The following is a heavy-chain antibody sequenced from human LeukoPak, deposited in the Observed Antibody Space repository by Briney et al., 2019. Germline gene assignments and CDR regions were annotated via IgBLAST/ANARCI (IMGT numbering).Heavy chain of an antibody. D-gene: IGHD3-16*01. Sequence: SETLSLTCTVSGGSMSSYYWSWIRQPPGKGLEWIGYIYYSGSTNYDPSLKSRVTISVDTSKNQFTLNLSSVTAADTAVYYCARGRYGWLPFDYWGQGTLVTVSS. CDR1: GGSMSSYY. CDR2: IYYSGST. CDR3: ARGRYGWLPFDY. V-gene: IGHV4-59*01. J-gene: IGHJ4*02.